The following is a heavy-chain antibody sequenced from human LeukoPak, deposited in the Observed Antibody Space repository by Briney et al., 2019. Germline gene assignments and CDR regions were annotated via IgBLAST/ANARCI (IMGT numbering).Heavy chain of an antibody. Sequence: GGSLRLSCAASGFTFSSYSMNWVRQAPGKGLEWVSSISSSSSYIYYADSVKGRFTISRDNAKNSLYLQMNSLRAEDTAVYYCARVRAAAAGFDYWGQGTLVTVSS. CDR2: ISSSSSYI. CDR3: ARVRAAAAGFDY. D-gene: IGHD6-13*01. J-gene: IGHJ4*02. V-gene: IGHV3-21*01. CDR1: GFTFSSYS.